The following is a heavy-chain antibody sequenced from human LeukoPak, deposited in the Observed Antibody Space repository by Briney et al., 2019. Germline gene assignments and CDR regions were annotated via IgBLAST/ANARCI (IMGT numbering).Heavy chain of an antibody. CDR1: GYTFTSYG. CDR2: ISAYNGNT. Sequence: ASVKVSCKASGYTFTSYGISWVRQAPGQGLEWMGWISAYNGNTNYAQKLQGRVTMTTDTSTSTAYMELRSLRSDDTAVYYCARVPSSSLYSEFDYLGQGTLVTGSS. J-gene: IGHJ4*02. D-gene: IGHD6-13*01. CDR3: ARVPSSSLYSEFDY. V-gene: IGHV1-18*01.